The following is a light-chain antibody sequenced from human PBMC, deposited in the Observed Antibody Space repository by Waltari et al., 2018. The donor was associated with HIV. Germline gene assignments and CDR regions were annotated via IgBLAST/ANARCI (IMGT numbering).Light chain of an antibody. CDR3: LLSYAGSRPVV. Sequence: QAVATQEPSLTVSPGGTVTLTCGSSRGPVTSGHHPYWFQQKPGQAPRTLIYDTTYKHSWTPARFSGSLLGGKAALTLSGAQPEDEADYYCLLSYAGSRPVVFGGGTKLTIL. CDR1: RGPVTSGHH. CDR2: DTT. J-gene: IGLJ2*01. V-gene: IGLV7-46*01.